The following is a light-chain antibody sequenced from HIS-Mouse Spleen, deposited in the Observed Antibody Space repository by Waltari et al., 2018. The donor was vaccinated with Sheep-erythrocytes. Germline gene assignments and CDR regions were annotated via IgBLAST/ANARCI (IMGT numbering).Light chain of an antibody. Sequence: IQINQSPSSVSASVGDRVTIPCRAREGVSSCLAWYQQKTGKAPKLHIYSASSLQSGVPSRFIGSAYGTDFALSISSLQPEDFATYDSQQANSFPITFGQGTRLEIK. CDR3: QQANSFPIT. V-gene: IGKV1-12*01. CDR2: SAS. J-gene: IGKJ5*01. CDR1: EGVSSC.